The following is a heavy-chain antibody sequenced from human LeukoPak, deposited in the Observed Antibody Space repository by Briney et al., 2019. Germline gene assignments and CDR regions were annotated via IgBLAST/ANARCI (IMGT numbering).Heavy chain of an antibody. CDR2: IYYSGST. V-gene: IGHV4-30-4*08. CDR1: GGSISSGDYY. Sequence: SETLSLTCTVSGGSISSGDYYWSWIRQPPGKGLEWIGYIYYSGSTYYNPSLKSRVTISVDTSKNQFSLKLSSVTAADTAVYYCATGSGYYMTEYYFDYWGQGTLVTVSS. D-gene: IGHD3-3*01. CDR3: ATGSGYYMTEYYFDY. J-gene: IGHJ4*02.